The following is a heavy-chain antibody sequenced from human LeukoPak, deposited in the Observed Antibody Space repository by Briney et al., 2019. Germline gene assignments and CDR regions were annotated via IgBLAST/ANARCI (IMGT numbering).Heavy chain of an antibody. Sequence: GGSLRLSCTASGFTFSRSWMNWIRQAPGKGLEWVANINPDGDGMRFVDSVKGRFTMSRDNAQSSPHLQMNSLRVEDTAFYYCAAWTDRGYSYWGQGVLVTVSS. J-gene: IGHJ4*02. CDR3: AAWTDRGYSY. CDR2: INPDGDGM. D-gene: IGHD5-12*01. V-gene: IGHV3-7*01. CDR1: GFTFSRSW.